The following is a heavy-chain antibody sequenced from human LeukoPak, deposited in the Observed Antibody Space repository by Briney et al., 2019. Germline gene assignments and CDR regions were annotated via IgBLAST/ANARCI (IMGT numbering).Heavy chain of an antibody. CDR2: IYTSGST. Sequence: SQTLSLTRTVSGGSISSGSYYWSWIRQPAGKGLERIGRIYTSGSTNYNPSLKSRVTISVDTSKNQFSLNLNSVTAADAAVYFCARQGYVLNGGAFDFWGQGTMVTVSS. CDR1: GGSISSGSYY. D-gene: IGHD6-13*01. V-gene: IGHV4-61*02. CDR3: ARQGYVLNGGAFDF. J-gene: IGHJ3*01.